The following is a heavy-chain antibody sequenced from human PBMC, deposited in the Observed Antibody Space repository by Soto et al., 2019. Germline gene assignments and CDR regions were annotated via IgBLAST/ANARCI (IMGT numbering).Heavy chain of an antibody. D-gene: IGHD2-2*01. CDR2: IYHSGST. J-gene: IGHJ5*02. CDR1: GGSISSGGYS. Sequence: TLSLTCAVSGGSISSGGYSWSWIRQPPGKGLEWIGYIYHSGSTYYNPSLKSRVTISVDRSKNQFSLKLSSVTAADTAVYYCARYCSSTSCYPQYNWFGPWGQGSLVTVSS. CDR3: ARYCSSTSCYPQYNWFGP. V-gene: IGHV4-30-2*01.